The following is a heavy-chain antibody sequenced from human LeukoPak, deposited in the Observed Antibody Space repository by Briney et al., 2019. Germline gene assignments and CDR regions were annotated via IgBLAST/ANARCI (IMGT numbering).Heavy chain of an antibody. D-gene: IGHD3-3*02. CDR1: GGSLSSYY. J-gene: IGHJ4*02. CDR3: GKGYSISY. Sequence: IPSETLSLTCTVSGGSLSSYYWSWIRQPPGKGLEWIGYIYYSGSTNYNPSLRSRVTISVDTSKNQFSLQLNSVTPDDTAVYYCGKGYSISYWGQGTLVTVSS. CDR2: IYYSGST. V-gene: IGHV4-59*08.